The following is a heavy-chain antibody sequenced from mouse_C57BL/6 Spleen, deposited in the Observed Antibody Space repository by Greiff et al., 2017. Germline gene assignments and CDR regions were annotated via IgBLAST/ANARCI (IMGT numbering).Heavy chain of an antibody. J-gene: IGHJ4*01. V-gene: IGHV1-72*01. Sequence: QVQLQQPGAELVKPGASVKLSCKASGYTFTSYWMHWVKQRPGRGLEWIGRIDPNSGGTKYNEKFKSKATLTVDKPSSPAYMQLSCLTSEDSAVYYWETGTDYAMDYRGQGTSVTVSS. CDR3: ETGTDYAMDY. D-gene: IGHD4-1*01. CDR1: GYTFTSYW. CDR2: IDPNSGGT.